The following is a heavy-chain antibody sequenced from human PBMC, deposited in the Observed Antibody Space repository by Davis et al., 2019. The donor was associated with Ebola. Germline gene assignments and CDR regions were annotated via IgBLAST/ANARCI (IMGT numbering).Heavy chain of an antibody. V-gene: IGHV4-59*08. Sequence: MPSETLSLTCTVSGGSISSYYWSWIRQPPGKGLEWIGYIYYSGSTNYNPSLKSRLTISVDTSKNQFSLKLSSVTAADTAVYYCARRNSGWYFDLWGRGTLVTVSS. J-gene: IGHJ2*01. CDR1: GGSISSYY. D-gene: IGHD6-19*01. CDR3: ARRNSGWYFDL. CDR2: IYYSGST.